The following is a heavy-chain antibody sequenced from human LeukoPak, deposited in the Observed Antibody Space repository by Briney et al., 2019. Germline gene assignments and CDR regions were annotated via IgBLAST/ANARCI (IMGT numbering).Heavy chain of an antibody. D-gene: IGHD3-10*01. CDR1: GDSVSYGGYY. V-gene: IGHV4-61*02. CDR2: IYTSGST. Sequence: PSETLSLTCTVSGDSVSYGGYYWSWIRQPAGKGLEWIGRIYTSGSTNYIPSLKSRLTISVDTSKNQFSLRLSSVTAADTAVYYCARDAWFGAGRTFAYWGQGTLVTVSS. CDR3: ARDAWFGAGRTFAY. J-gene: IGHJ4*02.